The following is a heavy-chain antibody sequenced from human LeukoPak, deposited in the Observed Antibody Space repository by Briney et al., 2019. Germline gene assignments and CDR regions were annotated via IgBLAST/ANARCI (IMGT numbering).Heavy chain of an antibody. D-gene: IGHD6-19*01. V-gene: IGHV1-18*01. CDR2: ISAYNGNT. CDR1: GYTFTSYG. Sequence: GASVKVSCKASGYTFTSYGISWVRQAPGQGLEWMGWISAYNGNTNYAQKLQGRVTMTTDTSTSTAYMELRSLRSDDTAVYYCARFRYSSGSPGAFDIWGQGTMVTVSS. CDR3: ARFRYSSGSPGAFDI. J-gene: IGHJ3*02.